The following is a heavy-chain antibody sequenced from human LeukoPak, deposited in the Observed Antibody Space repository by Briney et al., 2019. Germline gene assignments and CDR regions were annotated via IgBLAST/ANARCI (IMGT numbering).Heavy chain of an antibody. D-gene: IGHD4/OR15-4a*01. CDR1: GYTFTSYY. J-gene: IGHJ4*02. V-gene: IGHV1-46*01. CDR2: INPSGGST. CDR3: AREVYGGPVDY. Sequence: GASVKVSCKASGYTFTSYYMHWVRQAPGQGLEWMGIINPSGGSTSYAQKFQGRVTMTRDTSTSIVYMELSSLRSEDTAVYYCAREVYGGPVDYWGQGTLVTVSS.